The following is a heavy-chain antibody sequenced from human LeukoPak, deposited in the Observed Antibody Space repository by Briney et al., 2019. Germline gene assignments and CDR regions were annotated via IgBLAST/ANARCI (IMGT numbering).Heavy chain of an antibody. V-gene: IGHV3-23*01. CDR3: AKVTQGVYYFDY. Sequence: GGSLRLSCAASGFTFSGYAMSWVRQAPGKGLEWVSAISGSGGSTYYADSVKGRFTISRDNSKNTLYLQMNSLRAEDTAVYYCAKVTQGVYYFDYWGQGTLVTVSS. CDR1: GFTFSGYA. D-gene: IGHD6-13*01. CDR2: ISGSGGST. J-gene: IGHJ4*02.